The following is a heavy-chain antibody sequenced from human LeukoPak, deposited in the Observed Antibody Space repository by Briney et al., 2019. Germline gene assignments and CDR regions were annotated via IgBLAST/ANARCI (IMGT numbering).Heavy chain of an antibody. CDR3: ARDCSSTSCYAGVSFAYYMDV. D-gene: IGHD2-2*01. V-gene: IGHV4-38-2*02. Sequence: SETLSLTCTVSGYSISSGYYWGWIRQPPGKGLEWIGSIYHSGSTYYNSSLKSRVTISLDTSKNQFSLKLSSVTAADTAVYYCARDCSSTSCYAGVSFAYYMDVWGKGTTVTISS. J-gene: IGHJ6*03. CDR2: IYHSGST. CDR1: GYSISSGYY.